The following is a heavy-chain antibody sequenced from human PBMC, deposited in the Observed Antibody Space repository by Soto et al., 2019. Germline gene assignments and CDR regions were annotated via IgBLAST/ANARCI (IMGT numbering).Heavy chain of an antibody. J-gene: IGHJ5*02. Sequence: GGSLRLSCAASGFTFSNYSMNWVRQAPGKGLEWVSSIGTSSGYRYYADSVKGRFTISRDNAKKSLYLQMNSLRAEDTAVYYCARDLHDYVSFRFDPWGQGTLVTVSS. CDR2: IGTSSGYR. D-gene: IGHD3-16*01. CDR3: ARDLHDYVSFRFDP. V-gene: IGHV3-21*01. CDR1: GFTFSNYS.